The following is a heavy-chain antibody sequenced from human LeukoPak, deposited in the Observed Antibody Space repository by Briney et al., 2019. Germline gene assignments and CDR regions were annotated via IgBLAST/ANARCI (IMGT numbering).Heavy chain of an antibody. Sequence: PSETLSLTCAVSGYSINDGYHWGWIRQPPGKGLEWVGSIYYSGGTYYNPFLKSRVTMSVDTSKNQFSLKLSSVTAADTAVYYCARDSAHDDAFDIWGQGTVVTVSS. CDR3: ARDSAHDDAFDI. D-gene: IGHD6-13*01. CDR1: GYSINDGYH. J-gene: IGHJ3*02. V-gene: IGHV4-38-2*02. CDR2: IYYSGGT.